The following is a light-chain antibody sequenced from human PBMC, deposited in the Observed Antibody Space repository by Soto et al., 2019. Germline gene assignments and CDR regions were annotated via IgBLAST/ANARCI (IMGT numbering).Light chain of an antibody. Sequence: EIVLTQSPGTLSLSPGERATLSCRASQSVSSSYLAWYQQKPGQAPRLLIYGASSRATGIPDGFSGSGSGTDFTLTISRLEPEDFVVYYCQQYGSSPLTFGQGTKVDIK. CDR1: QSVSSSY. V-gene: IGKV3-20*01. CDR2: GAS. CDR3: QQYGSSPLT. J-gene: IGKJ1*01.